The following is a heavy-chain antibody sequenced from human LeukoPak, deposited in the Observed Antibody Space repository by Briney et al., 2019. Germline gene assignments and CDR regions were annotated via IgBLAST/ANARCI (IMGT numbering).Heavy chain of an antibody. V-gene: IGHV4-4*02. D-gene: IGHD3-9*01. J-gene: IGHJ5*02. CDR3: ARSNYDILTGYRRPLPFDP. CDR1: GDSINSLDL. Sequence: SETLSLTCTVSGDSINSLDLWSWVRQPPGKGLEWIGEMYLSGTTHSNPSLKSRVTISVDTSKNQFSLKLSSVTAADTAVYYCARSNYDILTGYRRPLPFDPWGQGTLVTVSS. CDR2: MYLSGTT.